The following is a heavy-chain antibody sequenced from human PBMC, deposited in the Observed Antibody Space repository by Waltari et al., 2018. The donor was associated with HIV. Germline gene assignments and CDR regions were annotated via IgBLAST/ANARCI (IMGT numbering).Heavy chain of an antibody. D-gene: IGHD5-12*01. CDR3: ARGPKVYQMRKWRQAYPFDV. CDR2: IHHSGTD. J-gene: IGHJ3*01. Sequence: QVQLQQWGAGLLKPSETLSVTCAVYGDSFSDYYWTWIRQPPGKGLEWIGEIHHSGTDNYNPALNGRLISAALIAKNQFSLGLKAATAADTATYYGARGPKVYQMRKWRQAYPFDVWGQGTAVIVS. V-gene: IGHV4-34*01. CDR1: GDSFSDYY.